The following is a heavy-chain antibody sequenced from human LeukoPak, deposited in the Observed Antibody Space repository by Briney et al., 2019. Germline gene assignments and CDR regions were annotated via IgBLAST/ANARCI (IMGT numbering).Heavy chain of an antibody. CDR3: ASLSTSSGQQFDY. J-gene: IGHJ4*02. D-gene: IGHD2-2*01. V-gene: IGHV3-30*04. CDR2: ISYDGSNK. CDR1: GFTFSSYA. Sequence: GRSLRLSCAASGFTFSSYAMHWVRQAPGKGLEWVAVISYDGSNKYYADSVKGRFTISRDNSKNTLYLQVNSLRAEDTAVYYCASLSTSSGQQFDYWGQGTLVTVSS.